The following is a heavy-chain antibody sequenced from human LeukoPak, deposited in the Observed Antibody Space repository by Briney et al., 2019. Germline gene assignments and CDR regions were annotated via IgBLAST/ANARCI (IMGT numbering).Heavy chain of an antibody. CDR3: ARGGETTVTPLGY. V-gene: IGHV4-39*07. J-gene: IGHJ4*02. Sequence: SETLSLTCTVSGGSISSSGYYWGWIRQPPGKGLEWIGSIYYSGSTYYNPSLKSRVTISVDTSKNQFSLKLSSVTAADTAVYYCARGGETTVTPLGYWGQGTLVTVSS. CDR2: IYYSGST. CDR1: GGSISSSGYY. D-gene: IGHD4-17*01.